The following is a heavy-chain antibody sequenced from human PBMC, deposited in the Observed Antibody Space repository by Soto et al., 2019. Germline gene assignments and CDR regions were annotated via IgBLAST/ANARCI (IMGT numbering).Heavy chain of an antibody. CDR2: INIDGTTT. Sequence: GSLRLSCAASGFTFSSYWMHWVRHAPGKGLVWVSRINIDGTTTNYADSVKGRFTISRDNAKNTVYPQMNSLRAEDTATYYCVRDGLDYYDTERLYFDNWGQGTLVTVSS. CDR1: GFTFSSYW. J-gene: IGHJ4*02. D-gene: IGHD3-22*01. V-gene: IGHV3-74*01. CDR3: VRDGLDYYDTERLYFDN.